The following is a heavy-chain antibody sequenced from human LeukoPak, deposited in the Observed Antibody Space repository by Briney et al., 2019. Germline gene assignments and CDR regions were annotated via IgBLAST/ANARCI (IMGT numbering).Heavy chain of an antibody. CDR2: MNPNSGDT. V-gene: IGHV1-2*02. CDR3: ARVSVAGTPDRDYFDY. Sequence: ASVKVSCKASGYTFTGYYIHWVRQAPGQGLEWMAWMNPNSGDTHYAQKFQGRVTVTRDTSISTAYMELSSLRSDDTAVYYCARVSVAGTPDRDYFDYWGQGTLVTVSS. CDR1: GYTFTGYY. D-gene: IGHD6-19*01. J-gene: IGHJ4*02.